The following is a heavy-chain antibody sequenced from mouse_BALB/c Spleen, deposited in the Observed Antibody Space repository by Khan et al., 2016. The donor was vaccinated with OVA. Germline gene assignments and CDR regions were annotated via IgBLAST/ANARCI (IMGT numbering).Heavy chain of an antibody. CDR3: ARNTPTITKAKDY. Sequence: QMQLEESGPGLVAHSKSLSITCTVYGFSFTCYCVHWVRQPPGKGLDWLVEIWSGGKTTYNSTLKSRLSISKENSKSQVFLKMNSRQTDETAMYYCARNTPTITKAKDYWGQGTSGTVSS. V-gene: IGHV2-6*02. D-gene: IGHD2-4*01. CDR2: IWSGGKT. CDR1: GFSFTCYC. J-gene: IGHJ4*01.